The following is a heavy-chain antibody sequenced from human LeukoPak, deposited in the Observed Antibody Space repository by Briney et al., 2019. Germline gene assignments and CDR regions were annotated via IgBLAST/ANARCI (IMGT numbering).Heavy chain of an antibody. Sequence: QPGGSLRLSCGASGFTFSSYAMSGVRQARGKGREWGSAISGSGCSTYYADSVKGRFTISRDNSKNTLYLQMNSLSAEDTAVYSCANDQRGPWIQLWPSDYWGTGTLVTASS. CDR3: ANDQRGPWIQLWPSDY. J-gene: IGHJ4*01. D-gene: IGHD5-18*01. CDR1: GFTFSSYA. V-gene: IGHV3-23*01. CDR2: ISGSGCST.